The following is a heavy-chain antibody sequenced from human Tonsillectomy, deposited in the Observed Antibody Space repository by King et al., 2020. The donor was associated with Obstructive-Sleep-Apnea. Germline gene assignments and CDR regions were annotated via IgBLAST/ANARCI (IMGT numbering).Heavy chain of an antibody. D-gene: IGHD3-22*01. V-gene: IGHV4-30-2*01. CDR3: ARAYDHSGHQFDS. CDR2: IYPSGST. Sequence: LQLQESGSGLVKPSQTLSLNCAVSGDSINSGGYSWSWIRQPPGKGLEWIGYIYPSGSTYYNPSLNSRCAISADRSKNQFSLKFISVTAADTAVYYCARAYDHSGHQFDSWGQGTLVTVSS. CDR1: GDSINSGGYS. J-gene: IGHJ4*02.